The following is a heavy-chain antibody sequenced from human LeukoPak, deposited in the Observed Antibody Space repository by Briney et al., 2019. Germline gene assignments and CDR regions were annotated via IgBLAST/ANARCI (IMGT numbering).Heavy chain of an antibody. D-gene: IGHD3-9*01. J-gene: IGHJ4*02. CDR2: ISSSSSNI. CDR1: GFTFXSYX. V-gene: IGHV3-48*01. CDR3: ATIDY. Sequence: GFTFXSYXXXWVRQAPGKGLEWVSYISSSSSNIYYADSVKGRFTISRDNAKNSLYLQMNSLRAEDTAVYYCATIDYWGQGTLVTVSS.